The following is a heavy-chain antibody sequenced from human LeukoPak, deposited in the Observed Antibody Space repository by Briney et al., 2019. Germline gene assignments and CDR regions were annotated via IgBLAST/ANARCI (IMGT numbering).Heavy chain of an antibody. CDR3: AKDRRRIFGVGHFDY. V-gene: IGHV3-23*01. CDR2: ISGSGGST. D-gene: IGHD3-3*01. CDR1: GFTFSSYA. Sequence: GGSLRLYCAASGFTFSSYAMSWGRQAPGKGLEWVSAISGSGGSTYYADSVKGRFTISRDNSKNTLYLQMNSLRAEDTAVYYCAKDRRRIFGVGHFDYWGQGTLVTVSS. J-gene: IGHJ4*02.